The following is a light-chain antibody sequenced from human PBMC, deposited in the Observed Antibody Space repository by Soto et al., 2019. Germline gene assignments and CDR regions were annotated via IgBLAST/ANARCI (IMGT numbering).Light chain of an antibody. J-gene: IGKJ4*01. CDR3: QQTFTFPLT. CDR1: PAIASF. Sequence: IQLTQSPSSLSASVGDRVTITCRASPAIASFLAWYQQKPGTAPKLLIYDAATLQSGVPSRFSGSRSGTEYTLTIGSLQPEDFATYYCQQTFTFPLTFGGGTKVEI. CDR2: DAA. V-gene: IGKV1-9*01.